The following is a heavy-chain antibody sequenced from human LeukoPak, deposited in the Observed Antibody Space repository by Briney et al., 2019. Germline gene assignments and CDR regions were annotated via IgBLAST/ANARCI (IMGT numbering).Heavy chain of an antibody. Sequence: GGSLRLSCAASGFTFDDFGMSWVRQAPGKGLEGVAFIRYGGSNKYYADSVKGRFTISRDNSKNTLYLQMNSLRAEDTAVYYCAKDVSLEAFHYMDVWGKGTTVTISS. CDR2: IRYGGSNK. V-gene: IGHV3-30*02. CDR3: AKDVSLEAFHYMDV. J-gene: IGHJ6*03. CDR1: GFTFDDFG.